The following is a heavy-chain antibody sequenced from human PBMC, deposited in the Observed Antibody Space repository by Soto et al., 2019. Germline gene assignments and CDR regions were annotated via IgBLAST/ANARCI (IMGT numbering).Heavy chain of an antibody. CDR2: IIPFFGTA. CDR1: GGTFSSYS. CDR3: ARDGGRHSGGIDY. D-gene: IGHD1-26*01. J-gene: IGHJ4*02. Sequence: QVQLVQSGAEVKKPGSSVKVSCKASGGTFSSYSINWVRQAPGQGLEWMEEIIPFFGTANYAQKCQGRVTITADESTSTAYMELSSLRSEDTAVYYCARDGGRHSGGIDYWGQGTLVTVSS. V-gene: IGHV1-69*01.